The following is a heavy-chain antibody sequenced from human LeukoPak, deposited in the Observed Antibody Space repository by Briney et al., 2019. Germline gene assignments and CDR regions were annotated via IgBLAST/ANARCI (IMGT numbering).Heavy chain of an antibody. J-gene: IGHJ4*02. V-gene: IGHV4-31*03. CDR1: GTSITNGGFY. CDR2: IYYTGSA. D-gene: IGHD3-9*01. CDR3: ARFFDILSGFD. Sequence: PSQTLSLTCTVSGTSITNGGFYWSWIRQHPGKGLEWIGYIYYTGSAYYNPPLKSRLNISVDTSKNQFSLKLGSVTAADTAVYYCARFFDILSGFDWGQGTLVTVSS.